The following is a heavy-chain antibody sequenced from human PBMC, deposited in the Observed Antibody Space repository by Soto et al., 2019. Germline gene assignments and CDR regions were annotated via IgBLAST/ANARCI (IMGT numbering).Heavy chain of an antibody. Sequence: VASVKVSCKASGYTFTSYYMHWVRQAPGQGLEWMGIINPSDGRTSYAQKFQGRVTMTEDTSTDTAYMELSSLRSEDTAVYYCATGVGVVVVLPDYWGQGTLVTVSS. CDR1: GYTFTSYY. CDR2: INPSDGRT. J-gene: IGHJ4*02. D-gene: IGHD3-22*01. V-gene: IGHV1-46*01. CDR3: ATGVGVVVVLPDY.